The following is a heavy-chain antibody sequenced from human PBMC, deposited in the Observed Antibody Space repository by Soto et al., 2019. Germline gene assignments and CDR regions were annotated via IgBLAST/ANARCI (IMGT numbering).Heavy chain of an antibody. J-gene: IGHJ4*02. Sequence: GGSLRLPCAASGFTFSNAWMSWVRQAPGKGLEWVGHIRSETDGSTTDYGAPVKGRFSISRDDSKNTLYPQMSSLKTEDTAVYYCAPRSGREGYWGQGTLVTVSS. V-gene: IGHV3-15*01. CDR1: GFTFSNAW. CDR2: IRSETDGSTT. CDR3: APRSGREGY. D-gene: IGHD3-10*01.